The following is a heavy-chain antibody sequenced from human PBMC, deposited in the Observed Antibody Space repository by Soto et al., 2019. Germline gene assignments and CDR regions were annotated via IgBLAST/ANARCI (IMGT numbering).Heavy chain of an antibody. D-gene: IGHD3-9*01. CDR1: GYTFTSYD. V-gene: IGHV1-8*01. Sequence: ASVKVSCKASGYTFTSYDINWVRQATGQGLEWMGWMNPNSCNTGYAQKFQGRVTMTRNTSISTAHMELSSLRAEDTAVYYCARVLDYDILTGGYGMDVWGQVTTVTVSS. CDR2: MNPNSCNT. CDR3: ARVLDYDILTGGYGMDV. J-gene: IGHJ6*02.